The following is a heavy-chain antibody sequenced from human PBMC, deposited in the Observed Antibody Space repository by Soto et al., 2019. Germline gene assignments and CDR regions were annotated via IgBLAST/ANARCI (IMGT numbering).Heavy chain of an antibody. J-gene: IGHJ4*02. CDR1: GFTVSSNY. CDR3: ARDYYYDSSCHFDY. D-gene: IGHD3-22*01. V-gene: IGHV3-66*01. CDR2: IYSGGST. Sequence: GGSLRLSCAASGFTVSSNYMSWVRQAPGKGLEWVSVIYSGGSTYNADSVKGRYTISRDNSKNTLYLQMNSLRAEDTAVYYCARDYYYDSSCHFDYWGQGALVTVSS.